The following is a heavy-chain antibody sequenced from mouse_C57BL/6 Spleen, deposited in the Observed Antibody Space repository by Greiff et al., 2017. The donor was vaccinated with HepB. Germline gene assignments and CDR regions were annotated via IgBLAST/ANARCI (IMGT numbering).Heavy chain of an antibody. CDR3: AREGTGTLDY. CDR1: GYTSTSYW. CDR2: IDPSDSYT. Sequence: QVQLQQPGAELVMPGASVKLSCKASGYTSTSYWMHWVKQRPGQGLEWIGEIDPSDSYTNYNQKFKGKSTLTVDKSSSTAYMQLSSLTSEDSAVYYCAREGTGTLDYWGQGTTLTVSS. J-gene: IGHJ2*01. D-gene: IGHD4-1*01. V-gene: IGHV1-69*01.